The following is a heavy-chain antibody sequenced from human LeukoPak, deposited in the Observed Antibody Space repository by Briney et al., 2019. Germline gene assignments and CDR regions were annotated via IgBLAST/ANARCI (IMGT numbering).Heavy chain of an antibody. CDR2: IWYDGSNK. V-gene: IGHV3-33*06. D-gene: IGHD6-19*01. Sequence: QAGGSLRLSCAASGFTFSSYGMHWVRQAPGKGLEWVAVIWYDGSNKYYADSVKGRFTISRDNSKNTLYLQMNMLRAEDTAVYYCAKIPVSYSSGWSNFDYWGQGTLVTVSS. CDR1: GFTFSSYG. J-gene: IGHJ4*02. CDR3: AKIPVSYSSGWSNFDY.